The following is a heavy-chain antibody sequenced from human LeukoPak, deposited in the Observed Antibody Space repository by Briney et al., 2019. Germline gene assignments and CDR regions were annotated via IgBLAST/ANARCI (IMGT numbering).Heavy chain of an antibody. CDR1: GYTFTGYY. CDR3: ARQKSFYGSGSYYNVRLFDY. Sequence: ASVKVSCKASGYTFTGYYMHWVRQAPGQGLEWMGRINPNSGGTNYAQKFQGRVTMTRDTSMSTAYMELSRLRSDDTAVYYCARQKSFYGSGSYYNVRLFDYWGQGTLVTVSS. CDR2: INPNSGGT. V-gene: IGHV1-2*06. D-gene: IGHD3-10*01. J-gene: IGHJ4*02.